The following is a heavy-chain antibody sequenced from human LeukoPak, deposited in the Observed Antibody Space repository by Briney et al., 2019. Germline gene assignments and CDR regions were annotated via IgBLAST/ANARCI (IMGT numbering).Heavy chain of an antibody. CDR1: GGSISSSSYY. D-gene: IGHD6-13*01. Sequence: SETLSLTCPVSGGSISSSSYYRGWVRQPPRKGLEWIGSIYYSGSTYYNPSLKSRVTISVDTSKNQFSLKLSSVTAADTAVYYCARDGYSSSWYPIYFDYWGQGTLVTVSS. J-gene: IGHJ4*02. CDR2: IYYSGST. V-gene: IGHV4-39*07. CDR3: ARDGYSSSWYPIYFDY.